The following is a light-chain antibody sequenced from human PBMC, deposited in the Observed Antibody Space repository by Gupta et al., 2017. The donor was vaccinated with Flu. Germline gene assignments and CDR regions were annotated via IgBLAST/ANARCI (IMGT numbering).Light chain of an antibody. J-gene: IGKJ2*03. CDR3: QQRYSYPRYS. V-gene: IGKV1-9*01. Sequence: DIQLTQSPSFLSASVGDRVTITFRATQGISSYLDWYQPKPGKAPKLLIYAASPLQSRVPSRFSGSRSATEFTLTISSLQPEDFATYYSQQRYSYPRYSLGQGTRLEMK. CDR2: AAS. CDR1: QGISSY.